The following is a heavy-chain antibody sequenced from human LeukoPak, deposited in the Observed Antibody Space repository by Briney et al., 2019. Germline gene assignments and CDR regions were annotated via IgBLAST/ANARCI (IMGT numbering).Heavy chain of an antibody. CDR3: ARLDWRGY. V-gene: IGHV3-21*01. Sequence: GGPLRLSCGASGFAFSSFRMSWVRQAPGRGLEWVSSISGNSADINNADSLKGRFTISRDNAKNSLYLQLNSLTVEDTAVYYCARLDWRGYWGQGTLVTVSS. CDR2: ISGNSADI. D-gene: IGHD2-21*01. CDR1: GFAFSSFR. J-gene: IGHJ4*02.